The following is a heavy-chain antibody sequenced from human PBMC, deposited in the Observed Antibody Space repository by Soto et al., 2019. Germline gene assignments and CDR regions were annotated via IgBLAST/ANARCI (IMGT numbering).Heavy chain of an antibody. V-gene: IGHV1-18*01. D-gene: IGHD6-19*01. CDR2: ISAYNGNT. CDR3: GRVLPNIAEAGPFDS. J-gene: IGHJ4*02. CDR1: GYTFTSYG. Sequence: ASVKVSCKASGYTFTSYGISWVRQAPGQGLEWMGWISAYNGNTNYAQKLQGRVTMTTDTSTSTAYMELRSLRSDDTAVYYCGRVLPNIAEAGPFDSGGRETLFTVSS.